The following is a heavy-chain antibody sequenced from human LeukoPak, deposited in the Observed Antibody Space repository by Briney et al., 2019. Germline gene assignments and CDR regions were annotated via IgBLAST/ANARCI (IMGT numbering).Heavy chain of an antibody. J-gene: IGHJ4*02. D-gene: IGHD1-1*01. Sequence: GGSLRLSCEATGFTFSTYWMSWVRQTPGKGLEWVANMRHDGGEIYYLASLHGRFTISRDNAKNSLYLDMNSLTDDDTAIYYCARDRDPRHNYFDYWGQGPLVTVSS. CDR2: MRHDGGEI. CDR3: ARDRDPRHNYFDY. V-gene: IGHV3-7*01. CDR1: GFTFSTYW.